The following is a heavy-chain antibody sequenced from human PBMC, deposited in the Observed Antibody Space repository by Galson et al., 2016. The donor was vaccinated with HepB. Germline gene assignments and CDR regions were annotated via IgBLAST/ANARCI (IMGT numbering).Heavy chain of an antibody. D-gene: IGHD6-6*01. J-gene: IGHJ4*02. CDR1: GFTFYSFG. CDR2: ISSTSHI. Sequence: SLRLSCAASGFTFYSFGMNWVRQAPGKGLEWVSSISSTSHIYYADSVKGRFTISRDNAKNSLYLQMNSLRAEDTAVYYCARGEEYSTSSGDYWGQGTLVTVSS. CDR3: ARGEEYSTSSGDY. V-gene: IGHV3-21*01.